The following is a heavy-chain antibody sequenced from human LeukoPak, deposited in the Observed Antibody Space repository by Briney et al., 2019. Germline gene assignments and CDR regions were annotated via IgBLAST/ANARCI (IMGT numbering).Heavy chain of an antibody. CDR3: ARVPRGVLGYCSSTSCYTAWFDP. D-gene: IGHD2-2*02. J-gene: IGHJ5*02. CDR2: ISAYNGNT. CDR1: GYTFTSYG. Sequence: GASVKVSCKASGYTFTSYGISWVRQAPGQGLEWMGWISAYNGNTNYAQKLQGRVTMTTDTPTSTAYMELRSLRSNDTAVYYCARVPRGVLGYCSSTSCYTAWFDPWGQGTLVTVSS. V-gene: IGHV1-18*01.